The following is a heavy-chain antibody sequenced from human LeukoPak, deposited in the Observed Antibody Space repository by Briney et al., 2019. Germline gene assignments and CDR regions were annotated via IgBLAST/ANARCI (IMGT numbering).Heavy chain of an antibody. CDR2: IYWDDDK. Sequence: GPTLVNPTQTLTLTCTFSGFSLSTSGVGVGWIRQPPGKALEWLALIYWDDDKRYSPSLRSRLTITMDTSKNQVVLTVTNMDPVDTATYYCARMVVPAFGYAFDIWGQGTMVTVSS. CDR3: ARMVVPAFGYAFDI. CDR1: GFSLSTSGVG. D-gene: IGHD2-15*01. J-gene: IGHJ3*02. V-gene: IGHV2-5*02.